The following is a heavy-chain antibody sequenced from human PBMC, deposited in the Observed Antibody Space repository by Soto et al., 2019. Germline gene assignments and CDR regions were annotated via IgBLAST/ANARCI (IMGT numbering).Heavy chain of an antibody. D-gene: IGHD5-12*01. J-gene: IGHJ4*02. Sequence: SETLSLTCTVSGGSISSSSYYWGWIRQPPGKGLEWIGSIYYSGSTYYNPSLKSRVTISVDTSKNQFSLKLSSVTAADTAVYYCARHAHSGYDLDYWGQGTLVTVSS. V-gene: IGHV4-39*01. CDR2: IYYSGST. CDR1: GGSISSSSYY. CDR3: ARHAHSGYDLDY.